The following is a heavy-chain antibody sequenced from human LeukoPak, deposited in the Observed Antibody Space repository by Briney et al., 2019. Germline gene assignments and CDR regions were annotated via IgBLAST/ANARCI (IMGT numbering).Heavy chain of an antibody. V-gene: IGHV1-69*04. Sequence: ASVKVSCKASGGTFSSYAISWVRQSPGQGLEWMGRIIPILGIANYAQKFQGRVTITADKSTSTAYMELSSLRSEDTAVYYCASGYCSGGSCDASFDYWGQGTLVTVSS. CDR1: GGTFSSYA. J-gene: IGHJ4*02. CDR2: IIPILGIA. D-gene: IGHD2-15*01. CDR3: ASGYCSGGSCDASFDY.